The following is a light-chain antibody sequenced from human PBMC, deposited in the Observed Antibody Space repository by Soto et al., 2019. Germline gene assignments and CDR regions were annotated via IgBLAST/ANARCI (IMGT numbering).Light chain of an antibody. J-gene: IGKJ5*01. V-gene: IGKV3D-20*02. CDR3: QQRFNWQVT. CDR1: QSVSSNY. CDR2: GAS. Sequence: TPSAGTLSLSPCASATLPLSASQSVSSNYLAWYQQKPGQAPRLLIYGASSRATGIPDRFSGSGSGTDFTLTISSLEPEDFAVYYCQQRFNWQVTFGQGTRLEIK.